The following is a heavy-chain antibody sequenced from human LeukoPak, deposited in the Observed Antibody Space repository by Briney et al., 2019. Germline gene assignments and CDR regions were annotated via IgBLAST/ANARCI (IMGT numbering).Heavy chain of an antibody. CDR1: GGSFSGYY. CDR3: ARHPSPLEPRYMDV. V-gene: IGHV4-34*01. Sequence: PSETLSLTCAVYGGSFSGYYWSWIRQPPGKGLEWIGEINHSGSTNYNPSLKSRVTISVDTSKNQFSLKLSSVTAADTAVYYCARHPSPLEPRYMDVWGKGTTVTVSS. CDR2: INHSGST. J-gene: IGHJ6*03.